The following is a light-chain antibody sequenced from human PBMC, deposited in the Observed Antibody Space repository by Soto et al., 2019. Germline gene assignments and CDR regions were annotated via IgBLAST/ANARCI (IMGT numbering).Light chain of an antibody. CDR1: SSNIGAGYD. Sequence: QSVLTQPPSVSGAPGQRVTISCTGSSSNIGAGYDVHWYQQLPGTAPKLLIYANNNRPSGVPDRFSGSKSGTSGSLAITGLQAEDEADYYCGTWDSSLSAGVFGGGTKLTVL. V-gene: IGLV1-40*01. CDR3: GTWDSSLSAGV. J-gene: IGLJ2*01. CDR2: ANN.